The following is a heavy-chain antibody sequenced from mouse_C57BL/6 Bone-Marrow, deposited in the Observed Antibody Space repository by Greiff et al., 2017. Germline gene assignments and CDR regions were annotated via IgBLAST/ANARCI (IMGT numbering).Heavy chain of an antibody. CDR3: TPITTVVVDY. D-gene: IGHD1-1*01. J-gene: IGHJ2*01. Sequence: EVQVVESGAELVRPGASVKLSCTASGFNIKDDYMHWVKQRPEQGLEWIGWIDPENGDTEYASKFQGKATITADTSSNTAYLQLSSLTSEDTAVYYCTPITTVVVDYWGQGTTLTVSS. CDR1: GFNIKDDY. CDR2: IDPENGDT. V-gene: IGHV14-4*01.